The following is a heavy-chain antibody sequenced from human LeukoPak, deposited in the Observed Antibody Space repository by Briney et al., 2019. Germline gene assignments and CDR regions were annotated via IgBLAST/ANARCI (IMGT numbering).Heavy chain of an antibody. Sequence: LETLSLTCTVSGGSISSYYWSWIRQPPGKGLEWIGYIYYGGSTNYNPSLKSRVTISVDTSKNQFSLKLSSVTAADTAAYYCAASIAVAGVFDYWGQGTLVTVSS. CDR3: AASIAVAGVFDY. CDR1: GGSISSYY. V-gene: IGHV4-59*01. J-gene: IGHJ4*02. D-gene: IGHD6-19*01. CDR2: IYYGGST.